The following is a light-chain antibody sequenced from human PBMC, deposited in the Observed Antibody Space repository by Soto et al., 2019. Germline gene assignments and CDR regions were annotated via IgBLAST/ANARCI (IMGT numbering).Light chain of an antibody. V-gene: IGLV1-40*01. CDR2: GDT. Sequence: QSVLTQPPSVSGAPGQRVTISFTGSSSNIGAGYDVHWYQQLPGTAPKLLIYGDTNRPSGVPDRFSGSKSATSASLAITGLQAEDEADYYCQSYESSPSGYVFGSGTKV. CDR1: SSNIGAGYD. CDR3: QSYESSPSGYV. J-gene: IGLJ1*01.